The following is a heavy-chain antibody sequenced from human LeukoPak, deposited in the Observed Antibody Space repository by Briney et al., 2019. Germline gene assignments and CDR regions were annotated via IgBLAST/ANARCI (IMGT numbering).Heavy chain of an antibody. CDR1: GGSISSYY. J-gene: IGHJ4*02. Sequence: PSETLSLTCTVSGGSISSYYWNWIRQPAGKGLEWIGRIYTSGSTSYNSSLKSRVTMSVDTSKNQFSLKLSSVTAADTAVYYCARDVGGYNYGYSLDYWGQGTLASVSS. CDR2: IYTSGST. CDR3: ARDVGGYNYGYSLDY. V-gene: IGHV4-4*07. D-gene: IGHD5-18*01.